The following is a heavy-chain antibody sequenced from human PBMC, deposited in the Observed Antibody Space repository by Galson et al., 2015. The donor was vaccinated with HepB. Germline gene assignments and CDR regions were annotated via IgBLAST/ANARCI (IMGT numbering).Heavy chain of an antibody. J-gene: IGHJ5*02. D-gene: IGHD6-13*01. V-gene: IGHV1-46*03. CDR1: GYTFTSYY. Sequence: SVKVSCKASGYTFTSYYMHWVRQAPGQGLEWMGIINPSGGSTSYAQKFQGRVTMTRDTSTSTVYMELSSLRSEDTAVYYCARVVPGIAGLFDPWGQRTLVTVSS. CDR3: ARVVPGIAGLFDP. CDR2: INPSGGST.